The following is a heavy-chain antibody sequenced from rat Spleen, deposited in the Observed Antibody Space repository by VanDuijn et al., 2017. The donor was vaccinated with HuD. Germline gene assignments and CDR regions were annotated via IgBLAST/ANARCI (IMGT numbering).Heavy chain of an antibody. Sequence: EVQLQESGPGLVKPSQSLSLTCSVTGYTITSGYDWSWIRRFPGSKMEWMGYINFSGGTNYNPSLKSRISVSRDTSKNQFFLQLSSVTTEDTATYYCARLGIAAIGNWFTYWGQGTLVTVSS. J-gene: IGHJ3*01. CDR2: INFSGGT. D-gene: IGHD1-2*01. CDR3: ARLGIAAIGNWFTY. CDR1: GYTITSGY. V-gene: IGHV3-4*01.